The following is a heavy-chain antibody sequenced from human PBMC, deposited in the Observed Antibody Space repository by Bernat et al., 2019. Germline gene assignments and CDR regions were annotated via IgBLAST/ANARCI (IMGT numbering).Heavy chain of an antibody. CDR3: ANLMVVAAPDYFDY. CDR2: ISYDGSNK. CDR1: GFTFSSYG. Sequence: QVQLVESGGGVVQPGRSLRLPCAASGFTFSSYGMHWVRQAPGKGLEWVAVISYDGSNKYYADSVKGRFTISRDNSKNTLYLQMNSLRAEDTAVYYCANLMVVAAPDYFDYWGQGTLISVSS. V-gene: IGHV3-30*18. J-gene: IGHJ4*02. D-gene: IGHD2-15*01.